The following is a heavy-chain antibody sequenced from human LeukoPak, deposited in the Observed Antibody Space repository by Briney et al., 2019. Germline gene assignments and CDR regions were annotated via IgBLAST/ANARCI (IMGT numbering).Heavy chain of an antibody. V-gene: IGHV1-24*01. Sequence: ASVKVSCKVSGYTLTELSMHWVRQAPGKGLEWMGGFDPEDGETIYAQKFQGRVTMTEDTSTDTAYMELNSLRGDDTAVYYCAKDVGKWESLHFFDYWGQGTLVTVSS. CDR1: GYTLTELS. D-gene: IGHD1-26*01. J-gene: IGHJ4*02. CDR2: FDPEDGET. CDR3: AKDVGKWESLHFFDY.